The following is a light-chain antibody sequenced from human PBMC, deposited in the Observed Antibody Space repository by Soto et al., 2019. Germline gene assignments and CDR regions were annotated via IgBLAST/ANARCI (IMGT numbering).Light chain of an antibody. V-gene: IGLV2-14*01. CDR1: SSDVGGYNY. Sequence: QSALTQPASVSGSPGQSITISCTGTSSDVGGYNYVSWYQQHPGKAPKVMIYEVSKRPSGVSNRFSGSKSGNTASLTISGLQAEDEADYYCCSYAGGYTHAVFGGGTKLTVL. CDR3: CSYAGGYTHAV. J-gene: IGLJ2*01. CDR2: EVS.